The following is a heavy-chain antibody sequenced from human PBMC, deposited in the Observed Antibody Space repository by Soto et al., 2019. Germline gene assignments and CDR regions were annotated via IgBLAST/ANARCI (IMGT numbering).Heavy chain of an antibody. D-gene: IGHD3-3*01. CDR1: GFTFRNYA. CDR2: ISGSGTSA. CDR3: AKCQGIGEDFWSDYVSYYYGMDV. J-gene: IGHJ6*02. V-gene: IGHV3-23*01. Sequence: PGGSLRLSCAASGFTFRNYAMGWVRQAPGKGLEWVSAISGSGTSASYADSVRGRFIVSRDNSKNTLDLQMNSLRAEDTAVYYCAKCQGIGEDFWSDYVSYYYGMDVWGQGTTVTVSS.